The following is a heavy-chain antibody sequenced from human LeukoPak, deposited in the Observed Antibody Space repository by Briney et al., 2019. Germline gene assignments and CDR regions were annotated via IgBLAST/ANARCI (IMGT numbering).Heavy chain of an antibody. Sequence: SETLSLTCTVSGGSISSTRYYWGWILQPPGKGLEWIGSIYYSGSTYYNPSLKSRVTISVDTSKNQFSLKLSSVTAADTAVYYCARPLSGYCSGGTCYTAFDVWGQGTMVTVSS. J-gene: IGHJ3*01. V-gene: IGHV4-39*01. CDR3: ARPLSGYCSGGTCYTAFDV. D-gene: IGHD2-15*01. CDR1: GGSISSTRYY. CDR2: IYYSGST.